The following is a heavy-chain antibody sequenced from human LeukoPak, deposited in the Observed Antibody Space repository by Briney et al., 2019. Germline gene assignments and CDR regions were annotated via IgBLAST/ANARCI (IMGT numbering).Heavy chain of an antibody. V-gene: IGHV4-59*01. CDR2: IYYSGST. D-gene: IGHD1-26*01. J-gene: IGHJ4*02. CDR3: ARSSGSYPVDFDY. CDR1: GGSISSYY. Sequence: SETLSLTCTVSGGSISSYYWSWIRQPPGKGLEWIGYIYYSGSTNYNPSLKSRVTISVDTSKNQFSLKLSSVTAADTAVYYCARSSGSYPVDFDYWGQGTLVTVSS.